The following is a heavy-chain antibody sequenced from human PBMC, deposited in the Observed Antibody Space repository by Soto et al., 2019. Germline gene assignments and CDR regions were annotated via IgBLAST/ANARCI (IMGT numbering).Heavy chain of an antibody. Sequence: QVQLVESGGGVVQPGRSLRLSCAASGFSFNTYGLHWVRQAPGKGLEWVAAISFDGGNQYYADSVKGRFTISRDNSKSPLYLQMNSLGAEDTATYYCAKDSSVTAAGSGGWFDPWGQGTLVIVSS. CDR1: GFSFNTYG. V-gene: IGHV3-30*18. D-gene: IGHD6-13*01. J-gene: IGHJ5*02. CDR3: AKDSSVTAAGSGGWFDP. CDR2: ISFDGGNQ.